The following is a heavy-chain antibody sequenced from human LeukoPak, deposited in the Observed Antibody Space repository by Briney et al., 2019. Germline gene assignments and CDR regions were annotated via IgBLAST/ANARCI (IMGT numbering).Heavy chain of an antibody. V-gene: IGHV3-7*03. CDR3: ARTSGDLWFDP. D-gene: IGHD3-10*01. J-gene: IGHJ5*02. CDR2: IKLDGSEK. CDR1: GFTFGKYW. Sequence: GGSLRLSCVASGFTFGKYWMSWVRQAPGKGLEWVANIKLDGSEKNYVDSVKGRFTISRDNTKNSLYLQMNSLRAEDTAVYYCARTSGDLWFDPWGQGTLVTVSS.